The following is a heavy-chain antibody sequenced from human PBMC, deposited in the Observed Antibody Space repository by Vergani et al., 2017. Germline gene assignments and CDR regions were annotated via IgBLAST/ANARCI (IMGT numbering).Heavy chain of an antibody. Sequence: EVQLVESGGGLVKPGGSLRLSCAASGFTFSSYSMNWVRQAPGKGLEWVSSISSSSSYIYYADSVKGRFTISRNNAKNSLYLQMNSLRAEDTAVYYCARDYYDSSVYYFGYCQHWGQGTLVTVSS. D-gene: IGHD3-22*01. CDR2: ISSSSSYI. V-gene: IGHV3-21*01. CDR1: GFTFSSYS. J-gene: IGHJ1*01. CDR3: ARDYYDSSVYYFGYCQH.